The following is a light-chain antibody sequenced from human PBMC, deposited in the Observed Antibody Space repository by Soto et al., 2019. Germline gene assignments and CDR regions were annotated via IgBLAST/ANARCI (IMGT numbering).Light chain of an antibody. CDR2: GAS. Sequence: IVLTKSPATLSSFPGDRVTLSCRASQAIXRHYLAWDQQKPGQTPRLLVYGASSRARGIPDRLSGSGSGTDFTPTISRLDPEDFAVYYCQQYGSAPQTFGQGTKVDI. J-gene: IGKJ1*01. CDR3: QQYGSAPQT. CDR1: QAIXRHY. V-gene: IGKV3-20*01.